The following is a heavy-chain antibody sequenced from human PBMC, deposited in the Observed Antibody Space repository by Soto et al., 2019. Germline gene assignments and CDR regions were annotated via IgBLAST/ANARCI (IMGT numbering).Heavy chain of an antibody. D-gene: IGHD6-13*01. CDR2: INPTTTTT. CDR3: ARDLYSTSCYMRDFDM. V-gene: IGHV1-46*03. CDR1: ENTFSTYS. Sequence: GASVKVSCKASENTFSTYSLHWVRQAPGQGLEWMGVINPTTTTTTDAQKFQGRVTMTRDTSTSTVFLELSSLRSGDTAVYFCARDLYSTSCYMRDFDMLFQWTIVIVS. J-gene: IGHJ3*02.